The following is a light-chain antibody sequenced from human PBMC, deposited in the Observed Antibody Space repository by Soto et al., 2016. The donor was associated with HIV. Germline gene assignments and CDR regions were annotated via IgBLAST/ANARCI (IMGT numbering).Light chain of an antibody. CDR3: LQDYSYPXT. Sequence: AIQMTQFPSSLSAFVGDRVTITCRASQDIKNELAWYQQRPGKAPKLLIYSTSSLGSEVPSRFSGSASGTDFTLTISSLQPEDSASYFCLQDYSYPXTFGRGPSWRS. CDR2: STS. V-gene: IGKV1-6*01. CDR1: QDIKNE. J-gene: IGKJ2*01.